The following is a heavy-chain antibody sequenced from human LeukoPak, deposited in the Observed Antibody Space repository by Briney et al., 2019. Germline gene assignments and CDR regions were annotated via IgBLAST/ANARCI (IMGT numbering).Heavy chain of an antibody. J-gene: IGHJ4*02. V-gene: IGHV4-4*02. CDR1: GGSISSNNW. CDR2: IYHDGST. D-gene: IGHD5-18*01. CDR3: ARDRGGYTYSHDY. Sequence: SETLSLICAVSGGSISSNNWWIWVRQSPEKGLEWIGEIYHDGSTNYNPSLKSRVTISMDKSKNQLSLKLNFVTAADTAVYYCARDRGGYTYSHDYWGQGTLVTVSS.